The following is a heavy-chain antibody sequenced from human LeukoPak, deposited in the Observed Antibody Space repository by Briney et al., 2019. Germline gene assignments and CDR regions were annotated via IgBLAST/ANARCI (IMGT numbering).Heavy chain of an antibody. CDR1: GFTFDDYA. CDR3: AKDISSIAVAELDY. Sequence: PGRSLRLSCAASGFTFDDYAMHWVRQAPGKGLEWVSGISWNSGSIGYADSVKGRFTISRDNAKNSLYLQMNSLRAEDTALYYCAKDISSIAVAELDYWGQGTLVTVSS. V-gene: IGHV3-9*01. J-gene: IGHJ4*02. CDR2: ISWNSGSI. D-gene: IGHD6-19*01.